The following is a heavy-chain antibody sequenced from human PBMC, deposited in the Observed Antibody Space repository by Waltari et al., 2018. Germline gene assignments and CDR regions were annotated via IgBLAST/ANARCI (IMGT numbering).Heavy chain of an antibody. CDR1: GFTFSSYA. CDR3: ARGPYDSSGYYYYGMDV. D-gene: IGHD3-22*01. CDR2: ISYDGSNK. J-gene: IGHJ6*02. V-gene: IGHV3-30-3*01. Sequence: QVQLVESGGGVVQPGRSLRLSCAASGFTFSSYAMHWVRQAPGKGLEWVAVISYDGSNKYYADSVKGRFTISRDNSKNTLYLQMNSLRAEDTAVYYCARGPYDSSGYYYYGMDVWAKGPRSPSP.